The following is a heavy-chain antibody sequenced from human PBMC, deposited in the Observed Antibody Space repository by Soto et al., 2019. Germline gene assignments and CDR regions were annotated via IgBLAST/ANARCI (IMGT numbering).Heavy chain of an antibody. CDR1: GGSISSSSYY. D-gene: IGHD3-10*01. CDR2: IYYSGST. J-gene: IGHJ5*02. V-gene: IGHV4-39*01. CDR3: ATIWFGREGHNWFDP. Sequence: QLQLQESGPGLVKPSETLSLTCTVSGGSISSSSYYWGWIRQPPGKGLEWIGSIYYSGSTYYNPSLKSRVTISVDTSKNQFSLKLSSVTAADTAVYYCATIWFGREGHNWFDPWGQGTLVTVSS.